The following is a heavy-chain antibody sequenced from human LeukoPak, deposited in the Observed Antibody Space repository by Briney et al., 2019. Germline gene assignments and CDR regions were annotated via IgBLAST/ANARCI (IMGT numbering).Heavy chain of an antibody. CDR3: ARVEASGYDYGAFDY. CDR1: GFAFNTFW. Sequence: PGGPLRLSCAASGFAFNTFWMSWVRQAPGKGLEWVANIKHDGSEKYYVDSVKGRFTISRDNAKNSLYLQMSSLRADDTAVYYCARVEASGYDYGAFDYWGQGTLVTVSS. V-gene: IGHV3-7*01. J-gene: IGHJ4*02. D-gene: IGHD5-12*01. CDR2: IKHDGSEK.